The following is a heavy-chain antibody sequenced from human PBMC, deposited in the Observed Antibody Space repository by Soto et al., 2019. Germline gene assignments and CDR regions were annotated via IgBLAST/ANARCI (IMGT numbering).Heavy chain of an antibody. CDR1: GFTVGSNY. Sequence: EVQLVETGGGLIQPGGSLRLSCAASGFTVGSNYMSWVRQAPGKGLEWVSVIYSGGSTYYADSVKGRFTISRDNSKNTLYLQMNSLRAEDTAVYYCAREKYSSSSGWEDYYYGMDVWGQGTTVTVSS. D-gene: IGHD6-6*01. CDR3: AREKYSSSSGWEDYYYGMDV. V-gene: IGHV3-53*02. J-gene: IGHJ6*02. CDR2: IYSGGST.